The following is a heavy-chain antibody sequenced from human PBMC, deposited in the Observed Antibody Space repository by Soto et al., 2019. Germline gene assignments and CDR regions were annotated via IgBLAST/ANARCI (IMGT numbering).Heavy chain of an antibody. V-gene: IGHV1-3*01. CDR3: ARETEDYDFWSGYSDYYYMDV. CDR2: INAGNGNT. CDR1: GYTFTSYA. J-gene: IGHJ6*03. Sequence: GASVKVSCKASGYTFTSYAMRWVRQAPGQRLEWMGWINAGNGNTKYSQKFQGRVTITRDTSASTAYMELSSLRSEDTAVYYCARETEDYDFWSGYSDYYYMDVWGKGTTVTVSS. D-gene: IGHD3-3*01.